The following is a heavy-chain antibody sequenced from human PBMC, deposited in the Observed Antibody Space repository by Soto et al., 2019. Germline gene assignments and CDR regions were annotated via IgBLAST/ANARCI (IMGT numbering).Heavy chain of an antibody. D-gene: IGHD4-17*01. CDR3: AKDVGALRWNDY. V-gene: IGHV3-23*01. Sequence: GGSLRLSCAASGFTFSSYGMSWVRQAPGKGLEWVSTISYSATNTYYADSVKGRFTISRDNSKNTLFLQMNSLRAEDTAVYYCAKDVGALRWNDYWGQGMLVTVSS. CDR2: ISYSATNT. CDR1: GFTFSSYG. J-gene: IGHJ4*02.